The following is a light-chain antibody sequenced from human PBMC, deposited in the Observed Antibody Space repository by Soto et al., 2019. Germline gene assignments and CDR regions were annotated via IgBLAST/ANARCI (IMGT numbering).Light chain of an antibody. CDR2: GAS. J-gene: IGKJ1*01. CDR1: QSVSSSY. Sequence: EIVFTQSPGTLSLSPGERATLSCRASQSVSSSYLAWYQQKPGQAPRLLIYGASSRATGIPDRFSGSGSGTDFTLTISRLEPEDFAVYYCQQYGSSFWTFGQGTKV. CDR3: QQYGSSFWT. V-gene: IGKV3-20*01.